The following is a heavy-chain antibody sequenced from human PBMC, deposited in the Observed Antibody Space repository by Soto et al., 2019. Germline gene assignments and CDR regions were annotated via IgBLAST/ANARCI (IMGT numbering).Heavy chain of an antibody. J-gene: IGHJ3*02. CDR2: VYYSGST. V-gene: IGHV4-39*01. CDR1: GGSISSGSYY. CDR3: ARQTDSYYTFDAFDI. Sequence: SETLCLTCTVSGGSISSGSYYWDWIRQPPGKGLEWIGNVYYSGSTKYNPSLESRVTISVDTSKNQFSLKLSSVTAADTAVYYCARQTDSYYTFDAFDIWGQGTMVTV. D-gene: IGHD3-22*01.